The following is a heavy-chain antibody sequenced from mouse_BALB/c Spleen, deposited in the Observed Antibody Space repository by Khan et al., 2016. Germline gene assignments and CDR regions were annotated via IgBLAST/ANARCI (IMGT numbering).Heavy chain of an antibody. CDR3: ASYWFAY. CDR2: INTYTGEP. Sequence: QIQLVQFGPELKKPGETVKISCKASGYTFTNYGMNWVKQAPGKGLKWMGWINTYTGEPTYADDFKGRFAFSLETSASTAYLQINNLKNEDTATYFCASYWFAYWGQGTLVTVSA. CDR1: GYTFTNYG. V-gene: IGHV9-3-1*01. J-gene: IGHJ3*01.